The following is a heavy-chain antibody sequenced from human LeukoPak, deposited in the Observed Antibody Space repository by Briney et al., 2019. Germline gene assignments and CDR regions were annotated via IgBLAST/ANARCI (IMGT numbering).Heavy chain of an antibody. D-gene: IGHD5-18*01. CDR3: ARGPRGYTYGLEDY. CDR1: GFSLNTYS. CDR2: ISSTSSTI. J-gene: IGHJ4*02. V-gene: IGHV3-48*02. Sequence: GGSLRLSRAVSGFSLNTYSMNWVRQAPGRGREWISFISSTSSTIYYADSVKGRFTISRDNAENSLYLQMNSLRDEDTAVYYRARGPRGYTYGLEDYWGQGTLVTVSS.